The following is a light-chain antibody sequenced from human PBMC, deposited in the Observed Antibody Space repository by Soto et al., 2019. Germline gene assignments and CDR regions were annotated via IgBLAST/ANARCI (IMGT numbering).Light chain of an antibody. CDR2: GAS. V-gene: IGKV3-15*01. CDR3: QQYNNWPRT. CDR1: QSVSSN. J-gene: IGKJ1*01. Sequence: EIVMTQSPATLSVSPGERATLSCRASQSVSSNLVWYQQKPGQPPRLLIYGASTRATGIPARFSGSGSGTEFTVTINSLQSEDFAVYYCQQYNNWPRTFGQGTKVDIK.